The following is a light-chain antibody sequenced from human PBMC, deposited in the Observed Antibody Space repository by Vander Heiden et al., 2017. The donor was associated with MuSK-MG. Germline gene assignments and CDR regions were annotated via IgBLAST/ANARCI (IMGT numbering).Light chain of an antibody. Sequence: QSVLTPPPSVSGAPGQMVSVSCTGSSSNIGAGYVVQWYQQLPGTAPKLLIYDDINRPSGVPDRFSGSKSGTSASLAITGLQAEDEAYYDCHSYDSSLRGVFGGGTRVTVI. J-gene: IGLJ2*01. CDR3: HSYDSSLRGV. CDR2: DDI. CDR1: SSNIGAGYV. V-gene: IGLV1-40*01.